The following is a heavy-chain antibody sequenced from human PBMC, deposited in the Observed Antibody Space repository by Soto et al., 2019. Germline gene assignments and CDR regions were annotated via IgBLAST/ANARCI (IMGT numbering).Heavy chain of an antibody. CDR2: IYYSGST. V-gene: IGHV4-59*12. D-gene: IGHD2-2*01. CDR1: GGSISSYY. J-gene: IGHJ4*02. CDR3: ARVPDY. Sequence: SETLSLTCTVSGGSISSYYWSWIRQPPGKGLVWFGYIYYSGSTNYNPSLKSRVTISVNTSKNQFPLKLTSVTAADTAVYYCARVPDYWGQGILVTSPQ.